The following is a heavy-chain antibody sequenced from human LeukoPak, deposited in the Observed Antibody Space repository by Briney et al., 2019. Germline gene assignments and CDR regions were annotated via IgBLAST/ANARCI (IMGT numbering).Heavy chain of an antibody. J-gene: IGHJ3*02. Sequence: GAPVKVSCKASGFTFTSSAVQWVRQARGQRLEWIGWIVVGSGNTNYAQKFQERVTITRDMSTSTAYMELSSLRSEDTAVYYCAAARSLYGDHDAFDIWGQGTMVTVSS. D-gene: IGHD4-17*01. CDR2: IVVGSGNT. CDR3: AAARSLYGDHDAFDI. V-gene: IGHV1-58*01. CDR1: GFTFTSSA.